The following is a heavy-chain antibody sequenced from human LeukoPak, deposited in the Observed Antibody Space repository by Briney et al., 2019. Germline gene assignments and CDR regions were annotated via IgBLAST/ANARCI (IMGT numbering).Heavy chain of an antibody. V-gene: IGHV4-38-2*02. CDR3: ARRVWQLVRQAYAY. D-gene: IGHD6-6*01. CDR2: IYHSGST. CDR1: GYSISSGYY. Sequence: KSSETLSLTCTVSGYSISSGYYWGWIRQPPGKGLEWIGSIYHSGSTYYNPSLKSRVTISVDTSKNQFSLKLSSVTAADTAVYYCARRVWQLVRQAYAYWGQGTLVTVSS. J-gene: IGHJ4*02.